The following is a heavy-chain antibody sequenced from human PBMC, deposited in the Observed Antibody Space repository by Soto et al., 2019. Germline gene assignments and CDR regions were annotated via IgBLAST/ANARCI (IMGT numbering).Heavy chain of an antibody. D-gene: IGHD3-22*01. CDR2: IYHSGRT. V-gene: IGHV4-4*02. J-gene: IGHJ4*02. Sequence: QVQLQESGPGLVKPSGTLSLTCAVSEVSITTTNWWSWVRQPPGKGLEWIGEIYHSGRTFYNPSLKSRVTISVDKTNNQDSLKLNSVTAANPAVYDCGRDVGNYYDSSPTGQFDFWGQGILVTVSS. CDR1: EVSITTTNW. CDR3: GRDVGNYYDSSPTGQFDF.